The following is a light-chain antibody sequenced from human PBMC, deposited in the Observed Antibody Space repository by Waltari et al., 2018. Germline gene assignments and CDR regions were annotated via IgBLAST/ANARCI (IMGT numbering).Light chain of an antibody. CDR2: AAS. CDR3: LQDYIYPWT. CDR1: QGIRND. J-gene: IGKJ1*01. Sequence: AIQMTQSPSSLSASVGDRVTITCRASQGIRNDLGWYQQQPGKAPKLLISAASTLQSGVPSRFSGSGSGTEFTLTISSLQPEDFATYYCLQDYIYPWTFGQGTKVEIQ. V-gene: IGKV1-6*01.